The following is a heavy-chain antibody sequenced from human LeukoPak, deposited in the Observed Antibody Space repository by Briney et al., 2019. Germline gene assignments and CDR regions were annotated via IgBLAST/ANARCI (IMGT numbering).Heavy chain of an antibody. CDR2: IIPIFGTA. V-gene: IGHV1-69*01. CDR1: GYSFTSYW. J-gene: IGHJ4*02. D-gene: IGHD2-15*01. Sequence: KISCKGSGYSFTSYWISWVRQAPGQGLEWMGGIIPIFGTANYAQKFQGRVTITADESTSTAYMELSSLRSEDTAVYYCARGGHGYCSGGSCFYFDYWGQGTLVTVSS. CDR3: ARGGHGYCSGGSCFYFDY.